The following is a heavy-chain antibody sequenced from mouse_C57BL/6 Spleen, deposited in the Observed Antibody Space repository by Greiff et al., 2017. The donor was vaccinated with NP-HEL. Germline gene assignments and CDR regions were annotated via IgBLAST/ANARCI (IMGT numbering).Heavy chain of an antibody. D-gene: IGHD2-4*01. Sequence: EVQLQQSGPELVKPGASVKISCKASGYTFTDYYMNWVKQSHGKSLEWIGDINPNNGGTSYNQKFKGKATLTVAKSSSTAYMALRSLTSEDSAVYYCARSGLDYDWFAYWGQGTLVTVSA. CDR3: ARSGLDYDWFAY. V-gene: IGHV1-26*01. J-gene: IGHJ3*01. CDR2: INPNNGGT. CDR1: GYTFTDYY.